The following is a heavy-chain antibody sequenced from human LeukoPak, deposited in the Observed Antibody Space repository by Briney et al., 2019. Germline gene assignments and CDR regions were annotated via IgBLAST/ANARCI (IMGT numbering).Heavy chain of an antibody. CDR3: ASSRGYSYGFDY. CDR2: IYYSGST. D-gene: IGHD5-18*01. V-gene: IGHV4-59*01. Sequence: SETLSLTCTVSGGSISSYYWSWIRQPPGKGLEWIGYIYYSGSTNYNPSLKSRVTISVDTSKNQFSLKLSSVTAADTAVYYCASSRGYSYGFDYWGQGTLVTVPS. J-gene: IGHJ4*02. CDR1: GGSISSYY.